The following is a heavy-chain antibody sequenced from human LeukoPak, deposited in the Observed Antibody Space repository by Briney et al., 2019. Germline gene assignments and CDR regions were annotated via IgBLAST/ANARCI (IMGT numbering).Heavy chain of an antibody. J-gene: IGHJ4*02. CDR1: GFTFSSYS. D-gene: IGHD3-22*01. CDR3: ARDLETYYYDSSGYYPFDY. CDR2: ISSSSSTI. Sequence: AGGSLRLSCAASGFTFSSYSMNWVRQAPGKGLEWVSYISSSSSTIYYADSVKGRFTISRDNAKNSLYLQMNSLRAEDTAVYYCARDLETYYYDSSGYYPFDYWGQGTLVTVSS. V-gene: IGHV3-48*01.